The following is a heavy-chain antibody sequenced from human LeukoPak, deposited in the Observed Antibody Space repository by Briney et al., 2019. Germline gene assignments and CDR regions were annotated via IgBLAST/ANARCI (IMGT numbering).Heavy chain of an antibody. Sequence: SQTLSLTCTVSGGSISSGDYYWSWIRQPPGKGLEWIGYIYYSGSTYYNPSLKSRVTISVDTSKNQFSLKLSSVTAADTAVYYCARGRRGWSALPALMDVWGKGTTVTVSS. J-gene: IGHJ6*03. D-gene: IGHD6-19*01. CDR1: GGSISSGDYY. CDR2: IYYSGST. CDR3: ARGRRGWSALPALMDV. V-gene: IGHV4-30-4*08.